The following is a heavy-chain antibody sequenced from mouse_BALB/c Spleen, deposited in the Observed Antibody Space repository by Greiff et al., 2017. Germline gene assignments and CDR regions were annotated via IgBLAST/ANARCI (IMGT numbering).Heavy chain of an antibody. Sequence: EVQLQQSGAELVKPGASVKLSCTASGFNIKDTYMHWVKQRPEQGLVWIGRIDPANGNTKYDPKFQGKATITADTSSNTAYLQLSSLTSEDTAVYYCADSSGYGFAYWGQGTLVTVSA. CDR2: IDPANGNT. J-gene: IGHJ3*01. CDR1: GFNIKDTY. V-gene: IGHV14-3*02. CDR3: ADSSGYGFAY. D-gene: IGHD3-2*01.